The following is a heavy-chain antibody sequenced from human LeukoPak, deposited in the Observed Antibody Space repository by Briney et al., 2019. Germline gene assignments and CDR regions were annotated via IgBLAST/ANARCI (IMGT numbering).Heavy chain of an antibody. Sequence: GGSLRLSCAASGFSFKDTGMHWVRQGPGKGLVWVSHINSGGSTIGYADSVKGRFTISRDSAKNTLYLEMNNLRAEDAAVYYCARGYNYRFDYWGQGTLVIVST. V-gene: IGHV3-74*01. CDR2: INSGGSTI. CDR1: GFSFKDTG. D-gene: IGHD1-20*01. CDR3: ARGYNYRFDY. J-gene: IGHJ4*02.